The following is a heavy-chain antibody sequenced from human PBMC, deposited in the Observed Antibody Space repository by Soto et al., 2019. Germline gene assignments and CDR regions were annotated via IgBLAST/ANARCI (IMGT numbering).Heavy chain of an antibody. Sequence: GGSLRLSCAISGFAFSDYYMDWLRQAPGRGLEWVGRSRNKANGYTTEYAASVRGRFTVSRDDSKNSLYLQMNSLRTEDTAVYFCVRGRNSFDFWGQGTLVTVSS. J-gene: IGHJ4*02. CDR1: GFAFSDYY. CDR2: SRNKANGYTT. V-gene: IGHV3-72*01. CDR3: VRGRNSFDF.